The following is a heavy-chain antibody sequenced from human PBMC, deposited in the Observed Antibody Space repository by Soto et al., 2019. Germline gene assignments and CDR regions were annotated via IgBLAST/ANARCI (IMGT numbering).Heavy chain of an antibody. CDR2: INAGNGNT. CDR1: GYTFTSYA. CDR3: ARLGVTSKTYYYGMDV. Sequence: QVQLVQSGAEVKKPGASVKVSCKASGYTFTSYAMHWVRQAPGQRLEWMGWINAGNGNTKYSQKFQGRVTITRDTSASTAYMELSSLRSEDTAVYYCARLGVTSKTYYYGMDVWGQGTTVTVSS. D-gene: IGHD4-4*01. J-gene: IGHJ6*02. V-gene: IGHV1-3*01.